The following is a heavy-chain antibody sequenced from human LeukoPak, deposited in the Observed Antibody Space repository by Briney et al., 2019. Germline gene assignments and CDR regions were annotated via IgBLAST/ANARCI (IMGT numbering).Heavy chain of an antibody. CDR1: GFTFSSYA. Sequence: PGGSLRLSCAASGFTFSSYAMSWVRQAPGKGLEWVSAISGSGGSTYYADSVKGRFTISRDNSKNTLYLQMNSLRAEDTAVYYCAKKGGRPVWFGDLLFAYWGQGTLVTVSS. J-gene: IGHJ4*02. D-gene: IGHD3-10*01. CDR2: ISGSGGST. CDR3: AKKGGRPVWFGDLLFAY. V-gene: IGHV3-23*01.